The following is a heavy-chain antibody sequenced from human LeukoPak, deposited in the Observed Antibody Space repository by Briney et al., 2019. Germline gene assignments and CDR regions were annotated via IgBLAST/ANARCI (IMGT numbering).Heavy chain of an antibody. J-gene: IGHJ6*02. V-gene: IGHV3-9*01. CDR2: ISWNSGSI. D-gene: IGHD3-3*01. CDR1: GFTFDDYA. Sequence: GGSLRLSCAASGFTFDDYAMHWVRQAPGKGLEWASGISWNSGSIGYADSVKGRFTISRDNAKNSLYLQMNSLRAEDTALYYCASFFDRSGTDFWSGYSSLYYYGMDVWGQGTTVTVSS. CDR3: ASFFDRSGTDFWSGYSSLYYYGMDV.